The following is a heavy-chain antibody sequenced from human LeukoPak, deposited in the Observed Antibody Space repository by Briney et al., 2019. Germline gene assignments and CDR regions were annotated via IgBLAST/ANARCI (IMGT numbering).Heavy chain of an antibody. V-gene: IGHV4-39*01. CDR2: IYYSGST. J-gene: IGHJ5*02. CDR1: GGSISSSSYY. CDR3: ARGEGIAAANFDP. Sequence: SETLSLTCTVSGGSISSSSYYWGWIRQPPGKGLEWIGSIYYSGSTYYNPSLKSRVTISVDTSKNQFSLKLSSVTAADTAVYYCARGEGIAAANFDPWGQGTLVTVSS. D-gene: IGHD6-13*01.